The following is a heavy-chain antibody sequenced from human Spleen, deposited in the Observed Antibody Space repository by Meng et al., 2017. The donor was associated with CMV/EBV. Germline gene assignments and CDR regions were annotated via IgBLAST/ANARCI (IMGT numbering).Heavy chain of an antibody. CDR1: GQTFNKSA. J-gene: IGHJ4*02. D-gene: IGHD1-26*01. Sequence: SGQTFNKSAIRWVRQAHGQGHEWMGGIILILGTSHDAQNVQGRLLSTTDESTTTAEMELSSLKSEETALDYCARTRGSYYASALDHWGQGTLVTVSS. CDR3: ARTRGSYYASALDH. CDR2: IILILGTS. V-gene: IGHV1-69*05.